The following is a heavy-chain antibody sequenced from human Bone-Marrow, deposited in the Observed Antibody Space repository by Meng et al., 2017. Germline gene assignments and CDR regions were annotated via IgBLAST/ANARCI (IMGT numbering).Heavy chain of an antibody. V-gene: IGHV1-46*01. Sequence: ASVKVSCKASGYTFTSHSIHWVRQAPGQGLEWMGIINPSGGSTSYAQKFQGRVTMTRDTSTSTVYMELSSLRSEDTAMYYCARVAVTSCYDYWGQRTLVTVSS. D-gene: IGHD2-21*01. J-gene: IGHJ4*02. CDR3: ARVAVTSCYDY. CDR2: INPSGGST. CDR1: GYTFTSHS.